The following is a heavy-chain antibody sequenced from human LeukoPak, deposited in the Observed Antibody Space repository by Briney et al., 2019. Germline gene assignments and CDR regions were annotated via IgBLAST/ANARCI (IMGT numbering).Heavy chain of an antibody. Sequence: GGSLRLSCTASGSSFSSYAMTWVRQAPGKGLEWVSSIDGRGNSAYSADSVKGRFTIFRDNSKNTVYLQINNVRADDAAVYYFAKSWWELLDWGQGTLVTVSS. CDR3: AKSWWELLD. J-gene: IGHJ4*02. CDR2: IDGRGNSA. D-gene: IGHD1-26*01. V-gene: IGHV3-23*05. CDR1: GSSFSSYA.